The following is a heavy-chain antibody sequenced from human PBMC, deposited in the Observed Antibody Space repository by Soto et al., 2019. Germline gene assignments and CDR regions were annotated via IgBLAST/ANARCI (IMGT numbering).Heavy chain of an antibody. J-gene: IGHJ3*01. Sequence: HLVESGGDVVQPGRSLRLSCAASDFIFSSRPVHWVLQTPDRGLELLSVISHDGGTTYYSDSVEGRFTVARDLYSHTVHLQLNSLRREASAAYYCATENTPPAVRAVFDFWGQGTMVTVSS. CDR1: DFIFSSRP. CDR2: ISHDGGTT. V-gene: IGHV3-30*01. CDR3: ATENTPPAVRAVFDF. D-gene: IGHD3-10*01.